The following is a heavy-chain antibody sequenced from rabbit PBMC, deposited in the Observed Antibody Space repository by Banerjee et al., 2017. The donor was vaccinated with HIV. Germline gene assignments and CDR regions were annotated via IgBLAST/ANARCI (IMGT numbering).Heavy chain of an antibody. V-gene: IGHV1S45*01. D-gene: IGHD4-1*01. CDR2: IYAGDGTT. CDR3: ARDLAGVIGWNFGL. CDR1: GFSFSSYW. Sequence: QEQLEESGGDLVKPEGSLTLTCTASGFSFSSYWMCWVRQAPGKGLEWIACIYAGDGTTYYASWAKGRFTISKTSSTVDLKMTSLTAADTATYFCARDLAGVIGWNFGLWGQGTLVTVS. J-gene: IGHJ4*01.